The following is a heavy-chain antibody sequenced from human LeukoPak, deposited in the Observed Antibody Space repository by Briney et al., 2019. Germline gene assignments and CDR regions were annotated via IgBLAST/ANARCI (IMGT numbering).Heavy chain of an antibody. Sequence: GGSLRLSCAASGFTFSSYWMRWVRQAPGKGLEWVASIKQDGSEEYYVGSVKGRFTISRDNAKNSLFLQMDSLRVEDTAVYYCAKPSSSWYSIGPEYFQHWGQGTLVTVSS. D-gene: IGHD6-13*01. V-gene: IGHV3-7*01. J-gene: IGHJ1*01. CDR1: GFTFSSYW. CDR2: IKQDGSEE. CDR3: AKPSSSWYSIGPEYFQH.